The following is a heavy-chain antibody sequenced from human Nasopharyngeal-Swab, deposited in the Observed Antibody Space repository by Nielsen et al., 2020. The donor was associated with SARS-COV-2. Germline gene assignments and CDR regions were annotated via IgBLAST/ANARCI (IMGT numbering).Heavy chain of an antibody. V-gene: IGHV1-18*01. J-gene: IGHJ4*02. D-gene: IGHD5-24*01. Sequence: ASVKVSCKASGYTFTSYGISWVRQAPGQGLEWMGWISAYNGNTNYAQKLQGRVTMTTDTSTSTAYMELRSLRSDDTAVYYCATQRDEMATSSSLGYWGQGTLVTVSS. CDR3: ATQRDEMATSSSLGY. CDR1: GYTFTSYG. CDR2: ISAYNGNT.